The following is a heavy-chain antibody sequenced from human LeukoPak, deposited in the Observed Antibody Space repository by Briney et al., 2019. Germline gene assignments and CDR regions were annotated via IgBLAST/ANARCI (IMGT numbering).Heavy chain of an antibody. V-gene: IGHV4-39*01. CDR3: ARLSAYNFPDY. J-gene: IGHJ4*02. D-gene: IGHD5-24*01. CDR2: IYYNGGT. CDR1: GGSISSSTYY. Sequence: SETLSLTCTVSGGSISSSTYYWGWLRQPPGRGLEWVGSIYYNGGTHNNPSLKSRVTISVDTSKSQFSLKLSSVTAADTAVYYCARLSAYNFPDYWGQGTLVTVSS.